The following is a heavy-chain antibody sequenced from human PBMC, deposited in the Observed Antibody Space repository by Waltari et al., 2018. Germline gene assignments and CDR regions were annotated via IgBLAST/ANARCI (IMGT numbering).Heavy chain of an antibody. CDR1: GFTFSSYG. D-gene: IGHD3-10*01. CDR2: IRYDGSNK. Sequence: QVQLVESGGGVVQPGGSLRLSCAASGFTFSSYGMHWVRQAPGKGLEWVAFIRYDGSNKYYADSVKGRFTISRDNSKNTLYLQMNSLRAEDTAVYYCAKDLNPLYYYGSGSYLDYWGQGTLVTVSS. J-gene: IGHJ4*02. V-gene: IGHV3-30*02. CDR3: AKDLNPLYYYGSGSYLDY.